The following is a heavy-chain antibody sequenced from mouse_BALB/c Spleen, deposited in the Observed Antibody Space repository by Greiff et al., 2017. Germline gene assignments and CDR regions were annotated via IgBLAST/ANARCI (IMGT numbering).Heavy chain of an antibody. D-gene: IGHD1-1*01. J-gene: IGHJ4*01. CDR1: GFSLTGYG. Sequence: VQGVESGPGLVAPSQSLSITCTVSGFSLTGYGVNWVRQPPGKGLEWLGMIWGDGSTDYNSALKSRLSISKDNSKSQVFLKMNSLQTDDTARYYCARGLRDYAMDCWGQGTSVTVSS. CDR2: IWGDGST. V-gene: IGHV2-6-7*01. CDR3: ARGLRDYAMDC.